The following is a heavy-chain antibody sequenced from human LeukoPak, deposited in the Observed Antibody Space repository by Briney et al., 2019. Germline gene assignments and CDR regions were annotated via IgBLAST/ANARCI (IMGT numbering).Heavy chain of an antibody. CDR2: IKQDGSEK. J-gene: IGHJ4*02. CDR1: GFTFSSYW. D-gene: IGHD6-19*01. Sequence: PGGSLRLSCAASGFTFSSYWMSWVRQAPGKGLEWVANIKQDGSEKYYVDSVKGRFTISRDNAKNSLYLQMNSLRAEDTAVYYCARARGYSSGWYQYYFDYWGQGTLVTVSS. CDR3: ARARGYSSGWYQYYFDY. V-gene: IGHV3-7*01.